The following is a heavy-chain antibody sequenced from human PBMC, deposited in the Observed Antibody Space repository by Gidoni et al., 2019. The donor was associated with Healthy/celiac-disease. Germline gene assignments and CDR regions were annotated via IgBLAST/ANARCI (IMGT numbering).Heavy chain of an antibody. D-gene: IGHD2-15*01. CDR1: VGTFSSYA. CDR3: ARGLVVVAATNFDY. V-gene: IGHV1-69*01. Sequence: QVQLVQSGADVKKPGLSVKVSCKASVGTFSSYAISWVRQAPEQGLEWMGGIIPIFGTANYAQKFQGRVTITADESTSTAYMELSRLRSEDTAVYYCARGLVVVAATNFDYWGQGTLVTVSS. CDR2: IIPIFGTA. J-gene: IGHJ4*02.